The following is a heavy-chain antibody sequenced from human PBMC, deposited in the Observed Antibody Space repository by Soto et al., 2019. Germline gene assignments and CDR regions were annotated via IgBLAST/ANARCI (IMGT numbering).Heavy chain of an antibody. CDR3: AKDNGLVGVKDY. V-gene: IGHV3-43*01. CDR1: GFSFDDYT. J-gene: IGHJ4*02. D-gene: IGHD1-26*01. CDR2: ISWDGYNT. Sequence: EVQLVESGGVVVQPGGSLRLSCAASGFSFDDYTMHWFRQAPGKGLEWVSLISWDGYNTYYADSVKGRFTISRDKSTNSLYLQMNSLRTVDTAVYYCAKDNGLVGVKDYWGQGTLGTVSS.